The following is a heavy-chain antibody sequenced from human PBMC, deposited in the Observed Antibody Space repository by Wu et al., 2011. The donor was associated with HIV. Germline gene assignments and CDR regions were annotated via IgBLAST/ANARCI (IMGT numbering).Heavy chain of an antibody. CDR1: GGTFKTYA. V-gene: IGHV1-2*02. CDR2: INPHSGGT. Sequence: QVQLVQSGPEVKKPGSSVKVSCQASGGTFKTYAISWVRQAPGQGLEWMGWINPHSGGTNFAQKFQGRVTMTRDTSITTAYMELSRLRSDDTAVYYCARDPYSSSFYYYYFMDVWGKGT. D-gene: IGHD6-6*01. CDR3: ARDPYSSSFYYYYFMDV. J-gene: IGHJ6*03.